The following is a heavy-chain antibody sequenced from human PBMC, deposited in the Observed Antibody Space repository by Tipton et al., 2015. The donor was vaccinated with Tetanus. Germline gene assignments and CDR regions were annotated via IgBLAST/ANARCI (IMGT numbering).Heavy chain of an antibody. CDR1: GGSISRGGYY. J-gene: IGHJ4*02. Sequence: TLSLTCTVSGGSISRGGYYWSWIRQHPGKGLEWIGDIYYSGSTYYNPSLKSRVTISVDTSKNQFSLKLNSVTAADTAVYYCARDQARGARGWNYFDYWGQGTLVTVSP. V-gene: IGHV4-31*03. CDR2: IYYSGST. CDR3: ARDQARGARGWNYFDY. D-gene: IGHD1-26*01.